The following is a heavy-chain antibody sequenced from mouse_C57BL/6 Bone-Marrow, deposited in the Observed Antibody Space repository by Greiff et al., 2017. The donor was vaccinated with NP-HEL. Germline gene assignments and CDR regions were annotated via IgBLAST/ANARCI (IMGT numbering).Heavy chain of an antibody. D-gene: IGHD4-1*01. V-gene: IGHV1-42*01. CDR1: GYSFTGYY. Sequence: EVQLQQSGPELVKPGASVKISCKASGYSFTGYYMNWVKQSPEKSLEWIGEINPSTGGTTYNQKFKAKATLTVDKSSSTAYMQLKSLTSEDSAVYYCAITGNYAMDYWGQGTSVTVSS. J-gene: IGHJ4*01. CDR3: AITGNYAMDY. CDR2: INPSTGGT.